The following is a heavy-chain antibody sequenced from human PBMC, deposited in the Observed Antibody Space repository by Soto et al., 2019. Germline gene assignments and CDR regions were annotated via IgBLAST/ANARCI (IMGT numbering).Heavy chain of an antibody. CDR3: ARDRDYDILTGYYKNYYYGMDV. J-gene: IGHJ6*02. CDR1: GFTFSSYA. Sequence: GGSLRLSCAASGFTFSSYAMHWVRQAPGKGLEWVAVISYDGSNKYYADSVKGRFTISRDNSKNTLYLQMNSLRAEDTAVYYCARDRDYDILTGYYKNYYYGMDVWGQGTTVTVSS. V-gene: IGHV3-30-3*01. CDR2: ISYDGSNK. D-gene: IGHD3-9*01.